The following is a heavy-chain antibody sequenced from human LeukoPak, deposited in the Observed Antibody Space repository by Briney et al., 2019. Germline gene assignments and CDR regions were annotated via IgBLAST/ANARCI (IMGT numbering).Heavy chain of an antibody. CDR1: GGSISSSSYY. CDR3: ARHKRAELERRPYYFDY. V-gene: IGHV4-39*01. J-gene: IGHJ4*02. D-gene: IGHD1-1*01. CDR2: IYYSGST. Sequence: SETLSLTCTVSGGSISSSSYYWGWIRQPPGKGLEWIGSIYYSGSTYYNPSLKSRVTISVDTSKNQFSLKLSSVTAADTAVYYCARHKRAELERRPYYFDYWGQGTLVTVSS.